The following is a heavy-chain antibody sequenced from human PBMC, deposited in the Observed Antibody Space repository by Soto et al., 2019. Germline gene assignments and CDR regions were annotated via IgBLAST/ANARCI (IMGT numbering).Heavy chain of an antibody. CDR3: ARGNYYDRRGYFSALDI. J-gene: IGHJ3*02. Sequence: QVLLVQSGGEVKKPGASVKVSCKASGYTFSSYGINWVRQAPGQGLEWLGWVSAYNDNIDYAQTFQGRVTMTTDKSRKTAYMELRSLRSDDTAVYYCARGNYYDRRGYFSALDIWGQGTIVTVSS. CDR2: VSAYNDNI. D-gene: IGHD3-22*01. CDR1: GYTFSSYG. V-gene: IGHV1-18*01.